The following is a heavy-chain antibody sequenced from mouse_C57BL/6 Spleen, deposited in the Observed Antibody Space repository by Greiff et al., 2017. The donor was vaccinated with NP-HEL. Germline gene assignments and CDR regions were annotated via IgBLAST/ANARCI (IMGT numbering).Heavy chain of an antibody. CDR1: GYTFTSYW. CDR2: LYPKSGGT. V-gene: IGHV1-72*01. Sequence: QVQLQQSGAELVKPGASVKLSCKASGYTFTSYWMHWVKQRPGRGLEWIGRLYPKSGGTEYNEKFKSKATLTADKTSSTAYMQLSSLTSEDSAVYYCARQGFTGSRYGGVDYWGQGTTVTVSS. J-gene: IGHJ4*01. D-gene: IGHD1-1*01. CDR3: ARQGFTGSRYGGVDY.